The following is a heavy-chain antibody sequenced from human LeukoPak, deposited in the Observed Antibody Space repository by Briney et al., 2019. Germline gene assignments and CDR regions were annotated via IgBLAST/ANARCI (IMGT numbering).Heavy chain of an antibody. V-gene: IGHV1-2*02. D-gene: IGHD6-19*01. CDR1: GYTFTGYY. CDR2: INPNSGDT. Sequence: ASVKVSCKSSGYTFTGYYIHWVRQAPGQGLEWMGWINPNSGDTKYAQNFQGRVTMTRDTSISTAYMELSRLRSDDTAVYYCATDRHTIAVAATLDYWGQGTLVIASS. CDR3: ATDRHTIAVAATLDY. J-gene: IGHJ4*02.